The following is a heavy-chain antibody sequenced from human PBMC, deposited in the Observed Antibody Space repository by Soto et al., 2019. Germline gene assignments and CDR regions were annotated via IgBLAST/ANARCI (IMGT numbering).Heavy chain of an antibody. D-gene: IGHD3-22*01. CDR3: ARVKGSGYHNWFDP. J-gene: IGHJ5*02. CDR2: ISAYNGNT. Sequence: ASVKVCCTASGYTFTSYGISWARQAPGQGLEWMGWISAYNGNTNYAQKLQGRVTMTTDTSTSTAYMELRSLRSDDTAVYYCARVKGSGYHNWFDPWCQGTLVTVSS. CDR1: GYTFTSYG. V-gene: IGHV1-18*01.